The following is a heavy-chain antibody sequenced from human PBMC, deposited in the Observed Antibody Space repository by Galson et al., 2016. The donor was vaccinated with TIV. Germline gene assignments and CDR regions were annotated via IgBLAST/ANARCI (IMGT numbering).Heavy chain of an antibody. CDR3: ARAVGALAAL. V-gene: IGHV1-69*04. J-gene: IGHJ4*02. D-gene: IGHD4/OR15-4a*01. Sequence: SVKVSCKASGGTFSSYDISWLRQIPGQGFEWMGRINPAVGLIKYAERFQGRFTITAAYMELSSLRSEDTAFYYCARAVGALAALWGQGTLVTVSS. CDR1: GGTFSSYD. CDR2: INPAVGLI.